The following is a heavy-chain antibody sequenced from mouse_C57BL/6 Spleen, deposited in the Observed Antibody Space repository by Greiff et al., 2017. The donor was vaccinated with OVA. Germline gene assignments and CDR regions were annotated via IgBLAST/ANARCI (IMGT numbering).Heavy chain of an antibody. CDR2: IDPETGGT. CDR3: TRDDGYYPFAY. D-gene: IGHD2-3*01. J-gene: IGHJ3*01. Sequence: VQLKQSGAELVRPGASVTLSCKASGYTFTDYEMHWVKQTPVHGLEWIGAIDPETGGTAYNQKFKGKAILTADKSSSTAYMELRSLTSEDSAVYYCTRDDGYYPFAYWGQGTLVTVSA. CDR1: GYTFTDYE. V-gene: IGHV1-15*01.